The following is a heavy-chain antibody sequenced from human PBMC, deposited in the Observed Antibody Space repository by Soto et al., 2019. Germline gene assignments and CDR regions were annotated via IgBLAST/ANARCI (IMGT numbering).Heavy chain of an antibody. D-gene: IGHD5-18*01. CDR1: GGTFSSYT. V-gene: IGHV1-46*01. CDR2: INPSGGST. Sequence: ASVKVSCKASGGTFSSYTISWVRQAPGQGLEWMGIINPSGGSTSYAQKFQGRVTMTRDTSTSTVYMELSSLRSEDTAVYYCARFGQLWSLDPFDYWGQGTLVTVSS. J-gene: IGHJ4*02. CDR3: ARFGQLWSLDPFDY.